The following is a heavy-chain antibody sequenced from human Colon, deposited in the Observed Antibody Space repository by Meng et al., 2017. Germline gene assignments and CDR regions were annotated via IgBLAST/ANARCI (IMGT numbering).Heavy chain of an antibody. CDR2: IDGRSRNL. J-gene: IGHJ6*02. CDR3: AREDFYYYGLDL. V-gene: IGHV3-21*01. CDR1: GFTFFTYI. Sequence: GESLKISCEAFGFTFFTYIFSWVRQAPGEGLEWVASIDGRSRNLYYADSVRGRFTISRDNSKNSLYLQMNNLRADDTGVYYCAREDFYYYGLDLWGRGSTVTVSS.